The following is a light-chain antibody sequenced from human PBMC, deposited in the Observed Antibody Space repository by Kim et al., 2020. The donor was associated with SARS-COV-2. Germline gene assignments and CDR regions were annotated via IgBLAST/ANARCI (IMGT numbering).Light chain of an antibody. J-gene: IGLJ1*01. Sequence: QEITTSCTGIGRDVAGYHNDSWYQQHPGKAPKLMIYDVSKRPSGVSNRFSGSKSGNTASLTISGLQAKDEADYYCSSYTSSSTPYVFGTGTKVTVL. CDR3: SSYTSSSTPYV. CDR1: GRDVAGYHN. CDR2: DVS. V-gene: IGLV2-14*03.